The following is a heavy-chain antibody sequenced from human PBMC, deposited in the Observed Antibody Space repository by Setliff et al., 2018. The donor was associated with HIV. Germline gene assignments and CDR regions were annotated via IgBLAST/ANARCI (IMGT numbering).Heavy chain of an antibody. CDR1: GGSISGYF. CDR3: AREPKGGDDRALDY. D-gene: IGHD3-16*01. J-gene: IGHJ4*02. V-gene: IGHV4-4*07. Sequence: SETLSLTCTVSGGSISGYFWSWIRQPAGKGLEWIGRTFTSGITNYSPSLRSRVTMSVDTSKNQFSLNLTSVTAADTAVYYCAREPKGGDDRALDYWGQGTLVTVSS. CDR2: TFTSGIT.